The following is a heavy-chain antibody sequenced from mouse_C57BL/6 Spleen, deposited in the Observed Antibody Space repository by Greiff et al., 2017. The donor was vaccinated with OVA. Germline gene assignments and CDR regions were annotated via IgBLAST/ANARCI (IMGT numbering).Heavy chain of an antibody. J-gene: IGHJ2*01. CDR1: GFTFSSYA. D-gene: IGHD4-1*01. CDR3: TRGNWDGNYFDY. Sequence: EVKVVESGEGLVKPGGSLKLSCAASGFTFSSYAMSWVRQTPEKRLEWVAYISSGGDYIYYADTVKGRFTISRDNARNTLYLQMSSLKSEDTAMYYCTRGNWDGNYFDYWGQGTTLTVSS. V-gene: IGHV5-9-1*02. CDR2: ISSGGDYI.